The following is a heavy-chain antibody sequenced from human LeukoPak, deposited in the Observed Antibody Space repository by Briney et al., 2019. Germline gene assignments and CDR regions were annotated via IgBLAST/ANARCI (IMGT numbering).Heavy chain of an antibody. D-gene: IGHD2-15*01. Sequence: ASVKVSCKASGGTFSSYAISWVRQAPGQGLEWMGGIIPIFGTANYAQKFQGRVTITADESTSTAYMELSRLRSDDTAVYYCARDYVVVVVAATNKNNWFDPWGQGTLVTVSS. CDR1: GGTFSSYA. CDR2: IIPIFGTA. CDR3: ARDYVVVVVAATNKNNWFDP. J-gene: IGHJ5*02. V-gene: IGHV1-69*13.